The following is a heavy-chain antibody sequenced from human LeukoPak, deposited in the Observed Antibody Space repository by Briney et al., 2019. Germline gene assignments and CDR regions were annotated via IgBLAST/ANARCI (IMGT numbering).Heavy chain of an antibody. D-gene: IGHD4-17*01. J-gene: IGHJ4*02. V-gene: IGHV3-21*01. CDR1: GFTFSSYS. CDR2: ISSSSSYI. Sequence: GGSLRLSCAASGFTFSSYSMNWVRQAPGKGLEWVSSISSSSSYIYYADSVKGRFTISRDNAKNSLYLQMNSLRAEDTAVYYCARDKERRYGDSTDGGFDYWGQGTLVTVSS. CDR3: ARDKERRYGDSTDGGFDY.